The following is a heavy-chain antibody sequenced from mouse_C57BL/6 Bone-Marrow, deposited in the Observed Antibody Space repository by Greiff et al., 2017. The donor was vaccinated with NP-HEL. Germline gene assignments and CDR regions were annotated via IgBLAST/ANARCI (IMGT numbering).Heavy chain of an antibody. CDR1: GYTFTSYG. CDR2: IYPRSGNT. CDR3: ASPYGSSYHYAMDY. D-gene: IGHD1-1*01. V-gene: IGHV1-81*01. J-gene: IGHJ4*01. Sequence: QVQLQQSGAELARPGASVKLSCKASGYTFTSYGISWVKQRTGQGLEWIGEIYPRSGNTYYNEKFKGKATLTADKSSSTAYMELRSLTSEDSAVYFCASPYGSSYHYAMDYWGQGTSVTVSS.